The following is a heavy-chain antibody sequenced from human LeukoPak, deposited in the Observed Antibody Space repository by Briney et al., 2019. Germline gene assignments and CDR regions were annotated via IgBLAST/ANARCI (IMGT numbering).Heavy chain of an antibody. CDR2: IIPILGTA. Sequence: SVKVSCKASVGTFSSYAISWVRQAPGQGLEWMGGIIPILGTANYAQKFQGRVTITADESTSITYMELTSMRSEDTPTYYLSIVVVFDWSIEPWGQGTLVTVSS. CDR1: VGTFSSYA. D-gene: IGHD3-9*01. V-gene: IGHV1-69*13. CDR3: SIVVVFDWSIEP. J-gene: IGHJ5*02.